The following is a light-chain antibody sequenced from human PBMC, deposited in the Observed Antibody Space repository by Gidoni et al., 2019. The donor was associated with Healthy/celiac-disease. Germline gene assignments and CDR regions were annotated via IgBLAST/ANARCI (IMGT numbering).Light chain of an antibody. CDR3: QVWDSSSDHFWV. J-gene: IGLJ3*02. CDR2: DDS. CDR1: NSGSKS. Sequence: SYVLTQPPPVSVAPGQTARITCGGNNSGSKSVHWYQQKPGQAPVLVVYDDSDRRSGIPERFSGSNSGNTATLTISRVEAGDEADYYCQVWDSSSDHFWVFGGGTKLTVL. V-gene: IGLV3-21*02.